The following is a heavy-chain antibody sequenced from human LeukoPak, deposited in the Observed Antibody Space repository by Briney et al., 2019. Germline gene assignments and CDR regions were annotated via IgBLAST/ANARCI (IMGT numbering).Heavy chain of an antibody. CDR3: ARDCRAYYDFWSGYYNWFDP. CDR1: GFTFSSYW. CDR2: IKQDGSEK. J-gene: IGHJ5*02. Sequence: GGSLRLSCAASGFTFSSYWMSWVRQAPGKGLEWVANIKQDGSEKYHVDSVKGRFTISRDNAKNSLYLQMNSLRAEDTAVYYCARDCRAYYDFWSGYYNWFDPWGQGTLVTVSS. V-gene: IGHV3-7*03. D-gene: IGHD3-3*01.